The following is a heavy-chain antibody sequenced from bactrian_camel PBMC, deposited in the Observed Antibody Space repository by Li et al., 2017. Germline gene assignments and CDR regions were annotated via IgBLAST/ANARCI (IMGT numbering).Heavy chain of an antibody. CDR1: GYIGNGHC. V-gene: IGHV3S31*01. J-gene: IGHJ4*01. Sequence: DVQLVESGGGSVQAGGSLRLSCESSGYIGNGHCSGWFRQMPGSEREGVAAIYTRSHNTYYPDSVKGRFTISRDNAKNAVFLRMNSLKPEDTAVYYCAAHRYYCGYNYWGQGTQVTVS. CDR2: IYTRSHNT. D-gene: IGHD3*01. CDR3: AAHRYYCGYNY.